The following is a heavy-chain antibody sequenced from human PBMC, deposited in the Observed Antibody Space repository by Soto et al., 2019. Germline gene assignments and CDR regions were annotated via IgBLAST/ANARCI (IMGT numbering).Heavy chain of an antibody. J-gene: IGHJ6*02. CDR2: ISGSGGST. CDR3: AKDQVWFGEFNYYCYYGMDV. Sequence: GGSLRLSCAASGFTFSSYAMSWVRQAPGKGLEWVSAISGSGGSTYYADSVKGRFTISRDNAKNTLYLQMNSLRAEDTAGYYCAKDQVWFGEFNYYCYYGMDVWGQGTTVTVAS. D-gene: IGHD3-10*01. V-gene: IGHV3-23*01. CDR1: GFTFSSYA.